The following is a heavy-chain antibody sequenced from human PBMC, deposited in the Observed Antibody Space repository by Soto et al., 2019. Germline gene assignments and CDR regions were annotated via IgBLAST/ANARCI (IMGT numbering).Heavy chain of an antibody. D-gene: IGHD5-18*01. CDR3: AKEGRLWLIYYYYGMDV. J-gene: IGHJ6*02. CDR2: ISYDGSKE. Sequence: QEQLAESGGGVVQPGNSLRLSCAASGFNFSTYGMHWVRQVPGQGPEWVAVISYDGSKETYADSVKGRFTISRDNSKKTLYLQMNSLRAEDTALYYCAKEGRLWLIYYYYGMDVWGQGTSVTVSS. V-gene: IGHV3-30*18. CDR1: GFNFSTYG.